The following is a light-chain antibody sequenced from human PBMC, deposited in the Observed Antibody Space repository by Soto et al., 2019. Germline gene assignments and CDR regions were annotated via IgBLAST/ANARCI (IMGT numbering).Light chain of an antibody. J-gene: IGLJ3*02. CDR3: SSYTSRSTLV. V-gene: IGLV2-14*01. CDR1: SSDLGGHNY. Sequence: QSVLTQPASVSGSPGQSITVSCTGTSSDLGGHNYVSWYQQHPGKAPKLMLFEVSNRPSGVSNRFSGSKSGNTASLTISGLQAEDEAVYYCSSYTSRSTLVFGGGTKLTVL. CDR2: EVS.